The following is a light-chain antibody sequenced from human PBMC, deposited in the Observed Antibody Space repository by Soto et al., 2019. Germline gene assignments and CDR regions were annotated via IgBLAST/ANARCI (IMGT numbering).Light chain of an antibody. V-gene: IGKV3-15*01. CDR3: QQYNKWPPLT. CDR1: QSVSSD. CDR2: DAT. J-gene: IGKJ4*01. Sequence: EIVMTQSPATLSVSPGERATLSCRASQSVSSDLAWYQQKPGQAPRLLIYDATTRATGIPVRFSGSGSGTEFTLTISSLQSEDFALYYCQQYNKWPPLTFGGGTKVEI.